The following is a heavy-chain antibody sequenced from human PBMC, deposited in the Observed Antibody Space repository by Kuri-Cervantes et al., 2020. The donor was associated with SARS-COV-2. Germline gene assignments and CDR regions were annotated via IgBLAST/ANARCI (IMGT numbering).Heavy chain of an antibody. Sequence: ASVKVSCKASGYTFTGYYMHWVRQAPGQGLEWMGRINPNSGGTNYAQKFQGRVTMTRDTSISTAYMELSRLRSDDTAVCYCARAGGISNGYYYRLDYWGQGTLVTVPQ. CDR2: INPNSGGT. CDR1: GYTFTGYY. V-gene: IGHV1-2*06. D-gene: IGHD3-22*01. J-gene: IGHJ4*02. CDR3: ARAGGISNGYYYRLDY.